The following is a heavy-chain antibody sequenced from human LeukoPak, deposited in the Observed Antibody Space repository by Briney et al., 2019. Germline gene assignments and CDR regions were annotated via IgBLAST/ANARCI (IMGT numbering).Heavy chain of an antibody. CDR3: ARSPLFRGGDCFFDY. D-gene: IGHD2-21*02. Sequence: GGSLRLSCAASGFTFSSYEMNWVRQAPGKGLEWVSYISSSGSTIYYADSVKGRFTISRDNAKNSLYLQMNSLRAEDTAVYYCARSPLFRGGDCFFDYWGQGTLVTVSS. CDR2: ISSSGSTI. J-gene: IGHJ4*02. V-gene: IGHV3-48*03. CDR1: GFTFSSYE.